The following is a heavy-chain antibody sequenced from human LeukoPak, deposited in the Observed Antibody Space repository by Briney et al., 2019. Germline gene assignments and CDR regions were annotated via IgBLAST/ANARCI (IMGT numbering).Heavy chain of an antibody. Sequence: PGGSLRLSCAASGFTFDDYAMHWVRQAPGKGLEWVSLISWDGGSTYYADSVKGRFTISRDNSKDSLYLQMNSLRAEDTALYYCAKAEGYYGSGSRYYGMDVWGKGTTVTVSS. CDR1: GFTFDDYA. CDR3: AKAEGYYGSGSRYYGMDV. J-gene: IGHJ6*04. D-gene: IGHD3-10*01. V-gene: IGHV3-43D*04. CDR2: ISWDGGST.